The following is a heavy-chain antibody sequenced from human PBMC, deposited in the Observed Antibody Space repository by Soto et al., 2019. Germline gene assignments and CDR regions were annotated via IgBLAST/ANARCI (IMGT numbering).Heavy chain of an antibody. Sequence: ILSLTCAVSGGSIISGGYSWSWIRQPPGKGLEWIGYIYHSGSTYYNPSLKSRVTISVDRSKNQFSLKLSSVTAADTAVYYCASRQGTAMVKGSFDYWGQGTLVTVSS. CDR1: GGSIISGGYS. CDR2: IYHSGST. CDR3: ASRQGTAMVKGSFDY. D-gene: IGHD5-18*01. J-gene: IGHJ4*02. V-gene: IGHV4-30-2*01.